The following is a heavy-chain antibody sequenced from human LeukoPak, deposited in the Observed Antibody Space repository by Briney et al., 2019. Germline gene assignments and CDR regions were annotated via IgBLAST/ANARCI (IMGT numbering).Heavy chain of an antibody. CDR1: GGSVSSGSYY. CDR2: IYYSGST. Sequence: SETLSLTSTVSGGSVSSGSYYWSWIRQPPGKGLEWIGYIYYSGSTNYNPSLKSRVTISVDTSKNQFSLKLSSVTAADTAVYYCASLGGYSYGGGFDYWGQGTLVTVSS. D-gene: IGHD5-18*01. CDR3: ASLGGYSYGGGFDY. J-gene: IGHJ4*02. V-gene: IGHV4-61*01.